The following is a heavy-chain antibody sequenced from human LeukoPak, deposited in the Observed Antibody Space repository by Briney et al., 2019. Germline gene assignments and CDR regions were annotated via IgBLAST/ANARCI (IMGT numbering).Heavy chain of an antibody. CDR2: IYTSGST. D-gene: IGHD3-10*01. Sequence: SETLSLTCTVSGNSISSGDNYWSWIRQPAGKGLEWIGRIYTSGSTNYNPSLKSRVTISVDTSKNQFSLKLSSVTAADTAVYYCARFPGGSGFSPPVAHWGQGTLVTVSS. J-gene: IGHJ4*02. CDR3: ARFPGGSGFSPPVAH. CDR1: GNSISSGDNY. V-gene: IGHV4-61*02.